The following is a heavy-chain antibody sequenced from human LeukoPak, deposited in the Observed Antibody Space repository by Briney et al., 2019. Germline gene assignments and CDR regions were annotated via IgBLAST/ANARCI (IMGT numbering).Heavy chain of an antibody. CDR2: ISYDGSNK. CDR3: ARDFYSLWYLYY. D-gene: IGHD3-10*01. CDR1: GFTFSSYA. V-gene: IGHV3-30*04. J-gene: IGHJ4*02. Sequence: GGSLRLSCAASGFTFSSYAMHWVRQAPGKGLEWVAVISYDGSNKYYADSVKGRFTISGDNSKNTLYLQMNSLRAEDTAVYYCARDFYSLWYLYYWGQGTLVTVSS.